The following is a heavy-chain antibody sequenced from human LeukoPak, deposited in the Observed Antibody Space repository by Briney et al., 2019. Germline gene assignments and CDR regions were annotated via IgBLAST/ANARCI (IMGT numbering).Heavy chain of an antibody. CDR3: ASPGGRAAAGSYWYFDL. Sequence: GGSLRLSCVASGFTVSSNYMSWVRQAPGKGLEWVSVIYSGGSTYYADSVKGRFTISRDNSKNTLYLQMNSLRAEDTAVYYCASPGGRAAAGSYWYFDLWGRGTLVTVSS. CDR1: GFTVSSNY. D-gene: IGHD6-13*01. J-gene: IGHJ2*01. V-gene: IGHV3-66*01. CDR2: IYSGGST.